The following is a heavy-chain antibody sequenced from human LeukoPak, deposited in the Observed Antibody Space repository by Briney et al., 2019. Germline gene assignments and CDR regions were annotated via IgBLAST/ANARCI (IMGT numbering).Heavy chain of an antibody. J-gene: IGHJ3*02. D-gene: IGHD4-11*01. CDR3: ASPLQGGDAFDI. V-gene: IGHV4-61*02. CDR1: GGSISSGDYY. Sequence: SQTLSLTCTVSGGSISSGDYYWSWIRQPAGKGLEGIGRIYTSGSTNYNHSLKSRVTMSVDTSKNQFSLKLSSVTAADTAVYYCASPLQGGDAFDIWGQGTMVTVSS. CDR2: IYTSGST.